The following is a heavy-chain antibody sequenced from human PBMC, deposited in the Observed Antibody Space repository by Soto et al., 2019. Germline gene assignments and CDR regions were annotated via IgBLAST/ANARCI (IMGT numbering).Heavy chain of an antibody. Sequence: QVQLVESGGGVVQPGRSLRLSCVASGFTFRNFTMHWVRQAPGKGLEWLAVISYDGSNKYYADSVKGRFTISRDNSKNTLYLQMSSLTAEDTAVYHCARDPFIAVPGNHYYYGMDVWGQGTTVTASS. CDR2: ISYDGSNK. J-gene: IGHJ6*02. CDR3: ARDPFIAVPGNHYYYGMDV. V-gene: IGHV3-30*04. CDR1: GFTFRNFT. D-gene: IGHD6-19*01.